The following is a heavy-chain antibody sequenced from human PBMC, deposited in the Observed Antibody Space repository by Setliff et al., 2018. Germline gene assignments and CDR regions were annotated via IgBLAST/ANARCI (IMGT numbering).Heavy chain of an antibody. Sequence: PSETLSLTCTVSGASISSGTYYWGWIRQPPGKGLEWIGRIYYRGDTYYNASLKGRLTISVDTAQNQFSLRLTSVTAADTAVYYCARTGTYRYFDYWGQGTQVTVSS. CDR1: GASISSGTYY. CDR3: ARTGTYRYFDY. D-gene: IGHD1-1*01. J-gene: IGHJ4*02. V-gene: IGHV4-39*01. CDR2: IYYRGDT.